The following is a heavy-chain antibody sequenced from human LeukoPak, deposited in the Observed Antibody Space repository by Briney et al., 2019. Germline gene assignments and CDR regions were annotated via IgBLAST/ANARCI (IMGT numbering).Heavy chain of an antibody. CDR1: GGSISTYY. D-gene: IGHD3-22*01. V-gene: IGHV4-59*01. Sequence: SETLSLTCTVSGGSISTYYWSWIRQPPGRGLEWIGYIYYSGGTNYNPSLKSRVVIAVDTSKKQFSLKLNSVTASDTAVYYCARGDSSGSKWFDPWGQGTLVTVSS. J-gene: IGHJ5*02. CDR3: ARGDSSGSKWFDP. CDR2: IYYSGGT.